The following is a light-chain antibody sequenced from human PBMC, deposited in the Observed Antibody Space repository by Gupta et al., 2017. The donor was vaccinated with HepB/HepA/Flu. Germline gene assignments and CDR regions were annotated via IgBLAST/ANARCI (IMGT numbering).Light chain of an antibody. V-gene: IGLV2-14*03. J-gene: IGLJ2*01. CDR2: AFP. Sequence: QSALTQPAPVSGSPGQSITLSCTGTSSDVSWYQQHPGKAPKLMIYAFPLRPPRVAHRLSGSKSGETASLTISELHTEDEEYYYCSSFTSCSTLAVFGGGTKVTAL. CDR3: SSFTSCSTLAV. CDR1: SSDV.